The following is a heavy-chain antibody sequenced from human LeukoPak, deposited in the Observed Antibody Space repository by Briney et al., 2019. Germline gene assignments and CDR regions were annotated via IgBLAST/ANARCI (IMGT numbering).Heavy chain of an antibody. D-gene: IGHD4-23*01. Sequence: AGGSLRLSCAASGFTFSSYAMSWVRQAPGKGLEWVSAISGSGGSTYYADSVKGRFTISRDNSKNTLYLQMNSLRAEDTAVYYCARPHKDYGGNPGAFDIWGQGTMVTVSS. CDR3: ARPHKDYGGNPGAFDI. J-gene: IGHJ3*02. CDR2: ISGSGGST. CDR1: GFTFSSYA. V-gene: IGHV3-23*01.